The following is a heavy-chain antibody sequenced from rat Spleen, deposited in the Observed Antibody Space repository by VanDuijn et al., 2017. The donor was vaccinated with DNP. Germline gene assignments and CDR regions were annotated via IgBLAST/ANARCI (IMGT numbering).Heavy chain of an antibody. CDR2: ISYSGNT. V-gene: IGHV3-1*01. CDR3: ARHGRVTTVATYWYFDF. CDR1: GSSITSNY. D-gene: IGHD1-3*01. J-gene: IGHJ1*01. Sequence: EVQLQESGPGLVKPSQSLSLTCSVTGSSITSNYWGWIRKFPGNKMEWIGHISYSGNTGYNPSLKSRISITRDTSKNQFFLQLNSVTTEDTATYYCARHGRVTTVATYWYFDFWGPGTMVTVSS.